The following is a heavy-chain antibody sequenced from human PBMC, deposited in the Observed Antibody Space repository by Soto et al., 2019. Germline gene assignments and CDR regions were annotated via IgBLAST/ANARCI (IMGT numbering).Heavy chain of an antibody. CDR3: ARGLWGRYSSSSPYYYYYMDV. CDR1: GGSFSGYY. V-gene: IGHV4-34*01. Sequence: SETLSLTCAVYGGSFSGYYWSWIRQPPGKGLEWIGEINHSGSTNYNPSLKSRVTISVDTSKNQFSLKLSSVTAADTAVYYCARGLWGRYSSSSPYYYYYMDVWGKGTTVTVSS. J-gene: IGHJ6*03. CDR2: INHSGST. D-gene: IGHD6-6*01.